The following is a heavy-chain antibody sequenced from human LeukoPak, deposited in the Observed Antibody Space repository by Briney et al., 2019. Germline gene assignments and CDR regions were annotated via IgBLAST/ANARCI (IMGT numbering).Heavy chain of an antibody. Sequence: SLKVSCKASGGTFSSYAISRVRQSPGQGLEWMRGIIPIFGTANYAQKFQGRVTITTDESTSTAYMELSSLRSEDTAVYYCARALGYYYGSGSYGNWFDPCGQGTLVTVCS. J-gene: IGHJ5*02. V-gene: IGHV1-69*05. CDR2: IIPIFGTA. CDR3: ARALGYYYGSGSYGNWFDP. CDR1: GGTFSSYA. D-gene: IGHD3-10*01.